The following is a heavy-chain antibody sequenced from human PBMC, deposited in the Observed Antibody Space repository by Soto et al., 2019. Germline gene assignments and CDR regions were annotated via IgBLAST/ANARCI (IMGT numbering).Heavy chain of an antibody. CDR1: GGSFSGYY. CDR2: INHSGST. V-gene: IGHV4-34*01. Sequence: SETLSLTCAIYGGSFSGYYWSWLRQPPGKGLEWIGEINHSGSTNYNPSLKSRVTISADTSKNQFSLKLTSVTAADTAVYYCAAAYDYWGQGTLVTVSS. CDR3: AAAYDY. D-gene: IGHD2-15*01. J-gene: IGHJ4*02.